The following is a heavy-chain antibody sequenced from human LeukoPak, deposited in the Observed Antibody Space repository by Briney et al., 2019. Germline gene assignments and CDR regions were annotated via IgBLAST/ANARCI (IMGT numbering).Heavy chain of an antibody. J-gene: IGHJ4*02. Sequence: AASVKVSCKASGYTFTSYAIHWVRQATGQGLEWMGWMNPNSGNTGYAQKFQGRVTITRNTSISTAYMELSSLRSEDTAVYYCARGQYYYGSGSGDYFDYWGQGTLVTVSS. CDR1: GYTFTSYA. V-gene: IGHV1-8*03. D-gene: IGHD3-10*01. CDR3: ARGQYYYGSGSGDYFDY. CDR2: MNPNSGNT.